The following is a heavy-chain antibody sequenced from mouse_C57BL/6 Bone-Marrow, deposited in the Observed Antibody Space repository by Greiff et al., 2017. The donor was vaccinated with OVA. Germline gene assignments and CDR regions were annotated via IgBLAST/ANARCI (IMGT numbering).Heavy chain of an antibody. D-gene: IGHD2-1*01. CDR3: LIYYGNYHYYAMDY. V-gene: IGHV1-81*01. CDR1: GYTFTSYG. CDR2: IYPRSGNT. Sequence: QVQLKQSGAELARPGASVKLSCKASGYTFTSYGISWVKQRTGQGLEWIGEIYPRSGNTYYNEKFKGKATLTADKSSSTAYMELRSLTSEDSAVYFCLIYYGNYHYYAMDYWGQGTSVTVSS. J-gene: IGHJ4*01.